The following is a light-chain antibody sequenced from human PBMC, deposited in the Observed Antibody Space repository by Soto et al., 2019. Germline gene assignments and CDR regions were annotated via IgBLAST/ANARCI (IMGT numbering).Light chain of an antibody. V-gene: IGLV2-14*01. CDR2: EVS. CDR3: SSYISTRTRV. CDR1: STDVGGYNH. Sequence: QSALTQPASVSGSPGQSITISCTGTSTDVGGYNHVSWYQQHPGKAPKLIIYEVSNRPSGVSNRFSGSKSGNTASLTISGLQAEDEGDYYCSSYISTRTRVFGAGTKVTVL. J-gene: IGLJ1*01.